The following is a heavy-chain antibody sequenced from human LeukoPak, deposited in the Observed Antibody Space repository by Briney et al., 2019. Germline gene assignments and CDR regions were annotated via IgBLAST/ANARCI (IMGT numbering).Heavy chain of an antibody. V-gene: IGHV4-39*01. CDR2: IYYSGST. J-gene: IGHJ6*03. Sequence: PSETLSLTCTVSGGSISSSSYYWGWIRQPPGKGLEWIGSIYYSGSTYYNPSLKSRVTISVDTSKNQFSLKLRSVTAADTAVHYCARLTLERRNYYYYMDVWGKGTTVTISS. CDR1: GGSISSSSYY. CDR3: ARLTLERRNYYYYMDV. D-gene: IGHD1-1*01.